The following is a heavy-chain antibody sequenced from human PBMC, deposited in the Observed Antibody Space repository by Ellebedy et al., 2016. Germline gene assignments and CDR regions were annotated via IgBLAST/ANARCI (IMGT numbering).Heavy chain of an antibody. CDR3: AKGYSSGWSLYYFDY. CDR2: ISGSGGST. J-gene: IGHJ4*02. Sequence: GGSLRLSCAASGFTFSSYAMSWVRQAPGKGLEWVSAISGSGGSTYYADSVKGRFTISRDNSKNTLYLQMNSLRAEDTAVYYCAKGYSSGWSLYYFDYWGQGTLVTVSS. V-gene: IGHV3-23*01. CDR1: GFTFSSYA. D-gene: IGHD6-19*01.